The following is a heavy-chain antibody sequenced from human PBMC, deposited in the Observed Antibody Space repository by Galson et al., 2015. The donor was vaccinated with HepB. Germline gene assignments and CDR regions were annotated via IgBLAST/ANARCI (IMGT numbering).Heavy chain of an antibody. V-gene: IGHV5-10-1*01. Sequence: QSGAEVKKPGESLRISCKGSGYSFTSYWISWVRQMPGKGLEWMGRIDPSDSYTNYSPSFQGHVTISADKSISTAYLQWSSLKASDTAMYYCARRGYCTNGVCYVDYWGQGTLVTVSS. CDR3: ARRGYCTNGVCYVDY. J-gene: IGHJ4*02. D-gene: IGHD2-8*01. CDR1: GYSFTSYW. CDR2: IDPSDSYT.